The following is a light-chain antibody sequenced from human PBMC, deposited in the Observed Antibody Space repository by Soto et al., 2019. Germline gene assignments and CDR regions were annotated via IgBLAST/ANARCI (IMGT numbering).Light chain of an antibody. J-gene: IGKJ4*01. CDR2: AAS. Sequence: DIQMTHSPSSLSASVLYIVTITFRASQSISSYLNWYQQKPGKAPKLLIYAASSLQSGVPSRFSGSGSETDFTLTISSLQPEDFATYYCQKSYSTPLNFGGGTKVDIK. V-gene: IGKV1-39*01. CDR3: QKSYSTPLN. CDR1: QSISSY.